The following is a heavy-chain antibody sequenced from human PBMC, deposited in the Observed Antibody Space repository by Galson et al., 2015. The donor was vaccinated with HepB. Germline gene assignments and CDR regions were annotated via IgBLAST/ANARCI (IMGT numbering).Heavy chain of an antibody. J-gene: IGHJ4*02. D-gene: IGHD6-19*01. Sequence: SVKVSCKASGYTFTSYGISWVRQAPGQGLEWMGWISAYNGNTNYAQKLQGRVTMTTDTSTSTAYMELRSLRSDDTAVYYCARGEGIAVAGMLHDYWGQGTLVTVSS. CDR1: GYTFTSYG. CDR2: ISAYNGNT. V-gene: IGHV1-18*04. CDR3: ARGEGIAVAGMLHDY.